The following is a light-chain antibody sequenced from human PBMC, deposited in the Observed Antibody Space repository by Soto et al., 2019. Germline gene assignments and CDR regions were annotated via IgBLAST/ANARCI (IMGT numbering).Light chain of an antibody. CDR2: KVS. J-gene: IGKJ5*01. Sequence: VLTQSPGTLSLSPGERATLSCRASQSVSSSYLNWFQQRPGQSPRRLIYKVSNRDSGVPDRFSGSGSGTDFTLKISRVEAEDVGVYYCMQGTHSQITFGQGTRLEIK. V-gene: IGKV2-30*01. CDR1: QSVSSSY. CDR3: MQGTHSQIT.